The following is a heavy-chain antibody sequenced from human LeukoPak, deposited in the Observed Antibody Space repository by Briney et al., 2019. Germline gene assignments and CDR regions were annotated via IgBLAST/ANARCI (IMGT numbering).Heavy chain of an antibody. J-gene: IGHJ6*03. V-gene: IGHV3-43*01. CDR2: ISWDGGST. CDR1: GFSFDDYA. CDR3: AKDGQIHYYYYYYMDV. Sequence: GGSLRLSCAASGFSFDDYAMHWVRQAPGKGLEGFSLISWDGGSTYYADSVKGRFTISRDNSKNSLYLQMNSLRTEDTALYYCAKDGQIHYYYYYYMDVWGKGTTVTVSS.